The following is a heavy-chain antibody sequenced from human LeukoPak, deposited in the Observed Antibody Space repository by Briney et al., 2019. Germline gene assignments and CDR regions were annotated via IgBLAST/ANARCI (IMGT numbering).Heavy chain of an antibody. V-gene: IGHV3-74*01. D-gene: IGHD6-13*01. CDR1: GFTFSSSW. J-gene: IGHJ4*02. CDR2: IKTDGSGGSTT. CDR3: AKERAGAGEY. Sequence: GGSLRLSCAASGFTFSSSWILWVRQAPGKGLVWVSRIKTDGSGGSTTSYADSVKGRFTISRDNAKNTLFLQMNSLRAEDTAMYYCAKERAGAGEYWGQGTLVTVSA.